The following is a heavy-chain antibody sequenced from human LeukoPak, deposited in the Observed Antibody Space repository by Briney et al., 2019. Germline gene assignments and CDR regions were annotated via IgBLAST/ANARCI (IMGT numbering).Heavy chain of an antibody. CDR3: ARHKYNLVLLNWYDP. D-gene: IGHD1-14*01. Sequence: KASETLSLTCTVSGGSISSSSYYWGWIRQPPGKGLEWIGSIYHSGSTYYNPSLKSRVTISVDTSKNQFSLKLSSVTAADTAVYYCARHKYNLVLLNWYDPWGQGTLVTVSS. V-gene: IGHV4-39*01. J-gene: IGHJ5*02. CDR2: IYHSGST. CDR1: GGSISSSSYY.